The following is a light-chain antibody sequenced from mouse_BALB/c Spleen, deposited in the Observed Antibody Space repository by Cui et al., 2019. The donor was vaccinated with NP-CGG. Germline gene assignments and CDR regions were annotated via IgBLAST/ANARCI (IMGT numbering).Light chain of an antibody. Sequence: QAVVTPESALTTSPGATVTLPCRSSTGAVTTSNYANWVQEKPDHLFTGLIGGTNNRAPGVPARFSGSLIGDKAALTITGAQTEDESIYFCALWYSNHWVFGGGTKLTVL. CDR1: TGAVTTSNY. CDR2: GTN. CDR3: ALWYSNHWV. V-gene: IGLV1*01. J-gene: IGLJ1*01.